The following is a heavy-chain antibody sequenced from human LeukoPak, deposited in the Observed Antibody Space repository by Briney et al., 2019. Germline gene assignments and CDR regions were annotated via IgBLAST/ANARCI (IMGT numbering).Heavy chain of an antibody. V-gene: IGHV4-59*01. CDR1: GESLNYYY. J-gene: IGHJ3*02. CDR3: ARERARAFDI. CDR2: IYYSGST. Sequence: SETLSLTCAVYGESLNYYYWSWIRQSPGKGLEWIGYIYYSGSTNYNPSLKSRVTISVDTSKNQFSLKLSSVTAADTAVYYCARERARAFDIWGQGTMVTVSS.